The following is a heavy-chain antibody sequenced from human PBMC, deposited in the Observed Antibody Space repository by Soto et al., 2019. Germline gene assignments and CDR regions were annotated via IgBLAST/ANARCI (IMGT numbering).Heavy chain of an antibody. Sequence: GESLKISCKGSGYGFTSYWIGWVRQMPGKGLEWMGIIYPGDSDTRYSPSFQGQVTISADKSISTAYLQCSSLKASDSAMYYCARVGHYYGSGSYYKMSWYYYGMDVWGQGTTVTVSS. CDR1: GYGFTSYW. D-gene: IGHD3-10*01. CDR3: ARVGHYYGSGSYYKMSWYYYGMDV. V-gene: IGHV5-51*01. J-gene: IGHJ6*02. CDR2: IYPGDSDT.